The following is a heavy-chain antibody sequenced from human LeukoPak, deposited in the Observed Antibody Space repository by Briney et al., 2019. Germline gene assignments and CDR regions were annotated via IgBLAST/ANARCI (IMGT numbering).Heavy chain of an antibody. V-gene: IGHV3-30*04. D-gene: IGHD6-13*01. CDR1: VFTFSSYA. CDR2: ISYDGSNK. CDR3: ARERGPVATAGTEFYY. Sequence: GGSLRLSCAASVFTFSSYAMHWVRQAPGKGLEWVAVISYDGSNKYYADSVKGRFTISRDNSKNTLYLQMNSLRADDTAVYYCARERGPVATAGTEFYYCGQRTLVTASS. J-gene: IGHJ4*02.